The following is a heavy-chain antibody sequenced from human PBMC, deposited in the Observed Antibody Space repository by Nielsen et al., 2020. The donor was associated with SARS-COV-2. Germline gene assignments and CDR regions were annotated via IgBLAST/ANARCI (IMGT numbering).Heavy chain of an antibody. CDR3: ARGRRGGSGSTDY. Sequence: GESLKISCVASGFTFSGFTMNWVRQAPGKGLEWVSSIIDSSGYIHNADSLKGRFTISRDNAKNSLFLQMNSLIAEDTAVYYCARGRRGGSGSTDYWGQGTLVTVSS. CDR2: IIDSSGYI. CDR1: GFTFSGFT. V-gene: IGHV3-21*01. J-gene: IGHJ4*02. D-gene: IGHD3-10*01.